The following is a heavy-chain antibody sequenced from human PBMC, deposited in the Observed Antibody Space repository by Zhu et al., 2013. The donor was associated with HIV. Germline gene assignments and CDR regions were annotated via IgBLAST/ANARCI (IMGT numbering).Heavy chain of an antibody. Sequence: QVHLVQSGAEVRKPGASVKVSCKASGYSFTSYAFHWVRQAPGQRLEWMGWINAGNGNTKYSQNFQGRVTITRDTSASTVYMELSSLRSEDTAVYYCARDPPGLLVAGSGWFQHWGQATLVTVSS. V-gene: IGHV1-3*01. CDR3: ARDPPGLLVAGSGWFQH. J-gene: IGHJ1*01. D-gene: IGHD6-19*01. CDR1: GYSFTSYA. CDR2: INAGNGNT.